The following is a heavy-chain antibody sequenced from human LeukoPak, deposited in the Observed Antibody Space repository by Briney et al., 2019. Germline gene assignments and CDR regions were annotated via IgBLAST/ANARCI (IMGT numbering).Heavy chain of an antibody. Sequence: ASVKVSCKASGYTFTSYDINWVRQATGQGLEWMGWMNPNSGNTGYAQKFQGRVTMTRNTSINTAYMELSSLRSEDTAVYYCARKTGVPAAIFRYYYGMDVWGQGTTVTVSS. D-gene: IGHD2-2*01. J-gene: IGHJ6*02. CDR3: ARKTGVPAAIFRYYYGMDV. CDR2: MNPNSGNT. CDR1: GYTFTSYD. V-gene: IGHV1-8*01.